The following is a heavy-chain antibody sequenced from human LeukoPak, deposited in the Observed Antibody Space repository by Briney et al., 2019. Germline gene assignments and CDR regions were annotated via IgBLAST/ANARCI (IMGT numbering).Heavy chain of an antibody. D-gene: IGHD5-18*01. CDR3: ARRAPYSYEWSTLDY. J-gene: IGHJ4*02. V-gene: IGHV4-59*08. CDR2: IYYSGST. CDR1: GGSISNFY. Sequence: KPSETLSLTCTVSGGSISNFYWSWIRQPPGKGLEWIGYIYYSGSTNYNPSLKSRVTISVDTSKNQFSLKLSSVTAADTAVYYCARRAPYSYEWSTLDYWGQGTLVTVSS.